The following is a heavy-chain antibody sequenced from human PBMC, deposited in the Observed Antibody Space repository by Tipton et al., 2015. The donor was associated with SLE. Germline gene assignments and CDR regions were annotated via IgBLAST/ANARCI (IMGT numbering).Heavy chain of an antibody. Sequence: QLVQSGTEVKKPGTSVKVSCKASGFTFGSSAMQWVRQARGQRLEWIGWIVVGNNNTNYAQKFQERVTITRDMSTSTAYMELSSLRSEDTAIYYCAASPAWYHYAFDIWRQGTMVTVSS. CDR2: IVVGNNNT. CDR1: GFTFGSSA. J-gene: IGHJ3*02. CDR3: AASPAWYHYAFDI. V-gene: IGHV1-58*02. D-gene: IGHD1-1*01.